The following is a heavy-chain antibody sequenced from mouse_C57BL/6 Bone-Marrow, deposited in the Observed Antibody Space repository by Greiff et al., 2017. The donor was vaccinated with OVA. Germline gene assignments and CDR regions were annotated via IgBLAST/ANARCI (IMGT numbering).Heavy chain of an antibody. J-gene: IGHJ1*03. Sequence: QVQLQQPGAELVKPGASVKLSCKASGYTFTSYWMHWVKQRPGRGLEWIGRIDPNSGGTKYNEKFKSKATLTVDKPSSTAYMQLSSLTSEDSAVYNCARYFITTRVATGYFDVWGTGTTVTVSS. CDR3: ARYFITTRVATGYFDV. V-gene: IGHV1-72*01. CDR2: IDPNSGGT. CDR1: GYTFTSYW. D-gene: IGHD1-1*01.